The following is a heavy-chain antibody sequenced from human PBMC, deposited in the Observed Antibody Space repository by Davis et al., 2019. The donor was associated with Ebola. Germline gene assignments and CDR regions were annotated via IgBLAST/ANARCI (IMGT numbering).Heavy chain of an antibody. CDR2: IYTSGST. Sequence: PSETLSLTCTVSGGSISSYYWSWIRQPAGKGLEWIGRIYTSGSTNYNPSLKSRVTMSVDTSKNQFSLKLSSVTAADTAVYYCARTLGRHVDTAMAAMDYWGQGTLVTVSS. J-gene: IGHJ4*02. CDR1: GGSISSYY. V-gene: IGHV4-4*07. CDR3: ARTLGRHVDTAMAAMDY. D-gene: IGHD5-18*01.